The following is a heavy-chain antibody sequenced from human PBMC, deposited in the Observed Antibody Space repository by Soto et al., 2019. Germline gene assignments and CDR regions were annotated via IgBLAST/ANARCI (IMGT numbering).Heavy chain of an antibody. CDR2: IIPILGIA. Sequence: ASVKVSCKASGGTFSSYTISWVRQAPGQGLEWMGRIIPILGIANYAQKFQGRVTITADKSTSTAYMELSSLRSEDTAVYYCARPPREQQLVDYYYGMDVWGQGTTVTVSS. J-gene: IGHJ6*02. CDR3: ARPPREQQLVDYYYGMDV. V-gene: IGHV1-69*02. CDR1: GGTFSSYT. D-gene: IGHD6-13*01.